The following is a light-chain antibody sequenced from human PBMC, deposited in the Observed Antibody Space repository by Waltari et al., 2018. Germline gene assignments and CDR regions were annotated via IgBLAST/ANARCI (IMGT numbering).Light chain of an antibody. J-gene: IGKJ1*01. V-gene: IGKV1-8*01. CDR2: AAS. CDR3: QQYYDYQRS. Sequence: IQMTQSPSSLSASTGDRVTITCRASQSVSPYLAWYQQKPGKAPKLLIYAASTLQRGVPLRFSGSGSGTDFTLSISCLQSEDFATYYCQQYYDYQRSFGQGTKVEIK. CDR1: QSVSPY.